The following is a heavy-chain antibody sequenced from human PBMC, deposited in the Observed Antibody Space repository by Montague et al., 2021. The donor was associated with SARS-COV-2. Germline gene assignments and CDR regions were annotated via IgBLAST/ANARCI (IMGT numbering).Heavy chain of an antibody. Sequence: SETLSLTCTVSDGSVISTYPHWHWVRQSPGRGLEWIGGYLFHIDTADYNASLRSRVTISVDTSKNQFSLKLTSVTAADTAVYHCVREFWYCSRGACLGNFDSWGQGTLVTVSS. CDR3: VREFWYCSRGACLGNFDS. CDR1: DGSVISTYPH. CDR2: LFHIDTA. J-gene: IGHJ4*02. V-gene: IGHV4-61*01. D-gene: IGHD2-2*01.